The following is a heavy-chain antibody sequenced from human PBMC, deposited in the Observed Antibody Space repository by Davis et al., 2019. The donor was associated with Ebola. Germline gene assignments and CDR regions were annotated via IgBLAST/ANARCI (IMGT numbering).Heavy chain of an antibody. CDR2: ISSSSSTI. Sequence: GSLRLSCAASGFTFSSYWMSWVRQAPGKGLEWVSYISSSSSTIYYADSVKGRFTISRDNSKNTLYLQMNSLRTEDTAVYYCAKDTYYYDSSGYFYYYYGMDVWGQGTTVTVSS. CDR1: GFTFSSYW. J-gene: IGHJ6*02. V-gene: IGHV3-48*01. CDR3: AKDTYYYDSSGYFYYYYGMDV. D-gene: IGHD3-22*01.